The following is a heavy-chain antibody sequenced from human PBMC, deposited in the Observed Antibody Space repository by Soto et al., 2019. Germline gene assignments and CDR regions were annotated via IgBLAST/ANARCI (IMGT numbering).Heavy chain of an antibody. CDR1: GFTFSNAW. V-gene: IGHV3-15*07. Sequence: EVHLVESGGGLVRPGGSLRLSCAASGFTFSNAWMHWVRQAPGKGLEWVGRIKSKTDGETTDYASPVRGRFTISRDDSKDTLYLQMNSLKTADTAVYYCVTDGNWGQGTLVTVSS. CDR3: VTDGN. CDR2: IKSKTDGETT. J-gene: IGHJ4*02. D-gene: IGHD1-1*01.